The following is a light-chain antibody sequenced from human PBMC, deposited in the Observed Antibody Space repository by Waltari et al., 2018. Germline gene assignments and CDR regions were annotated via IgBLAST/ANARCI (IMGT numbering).Light chain of an antibody. Sequence: DIQMTQSPSTLSASVGDRVTIPCRASQSVSTWLAWDQQKPGKAPKLLLAKASILESGVPSRFSGSGSGTEFTLTINSLQPDDFATYYCQQYNSNSPYSFGQGTKL. CDR1: QSVSTW. J-gene: IGKJ2*03. V-gene: IGKV1-5*03. CDR2: KAS. CDR3: QQYNSNSPYS.